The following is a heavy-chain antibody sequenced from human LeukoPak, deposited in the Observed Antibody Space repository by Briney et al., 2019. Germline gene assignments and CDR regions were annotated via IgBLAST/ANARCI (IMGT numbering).Heavy chain of an antibody. D-gene: IGHD5-18*01. V-gene: IGHV3-49*04. Sequence: PGRSPRLSCTVSGFTFGDHAMSWVRPAPGKGLEWVGFIRSKTYGGTTEYAASVKVRYIISRDDSTSIAYLQMNSLKTEDTAVYYCTRGPIQLWLYHGMDVWGQGTTVTVSS. CDR1: GFTFGDHA. CDR2: IRSKTYGGTT. J-gene: IGHJ6*02. CDR3: TRGPIQLWLYHGMDV.